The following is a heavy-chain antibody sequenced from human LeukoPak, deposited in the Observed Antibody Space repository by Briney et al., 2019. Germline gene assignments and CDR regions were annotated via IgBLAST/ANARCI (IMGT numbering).Heavy chain of an antibody. CDR3: ARPGTDCTNGVCYVQTYGMDV. CDR2: INHSGST. CDR1: GGSFSGYY. D-gene: IGHD2-8*01. Sequence: SETLSLTCAVYGGSFSGYYWSWIRQPPGKGLEWIGEINHSGSTNYNPSLKSRVTISVDTSKNQFPLKLSSVTAADTAVYYCARPGTDCTNGVCYVQTYGMDVWGQGTTVTVSS. J-gene: IGHJ6*02. V-gene: IGHV4-34*01.